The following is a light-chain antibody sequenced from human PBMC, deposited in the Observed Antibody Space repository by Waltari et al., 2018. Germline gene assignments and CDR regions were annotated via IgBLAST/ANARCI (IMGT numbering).Light chain of an antibody. CDR1: QSVSNW. CDR3: QQYNDDPRT. V-gene: IGKV1-5*03. J-gene: IGKJ1*01. CDR2: KAS. Sequence: DIQMTQSPSTLSASVGDRVTITCRASQSVSNWLAWYQQKPGKAPNLLIYKASSLESGVPSRFSGSGSGTEFTLTISSLQPDDFATYYCQQYNDDPRTFGQGTEVEIK.